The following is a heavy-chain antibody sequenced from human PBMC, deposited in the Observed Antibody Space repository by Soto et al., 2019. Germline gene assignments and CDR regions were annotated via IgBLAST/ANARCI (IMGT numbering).Heavy chain of an antibody. J-gene: IGHJ3*02. CDR3: AKDPGSSGWYSGAFDI. V-gene: IGHV3-23*01. Sequence: EVQLLESGGGLVQPGGSLRLSCAASGFTFSSYAMSWVRQAPGKGLEWVSAISGSGGSTYYADSVKGRFTISRDNSKNTLYLQRNSLRAEDTAVYYCAKDPGSSGWYSGAFDIWGQGTMVTVSS. CDR2: ISGSGGST. D-gene: IGHD6-19*01. CDR1: GFTFSSYA.